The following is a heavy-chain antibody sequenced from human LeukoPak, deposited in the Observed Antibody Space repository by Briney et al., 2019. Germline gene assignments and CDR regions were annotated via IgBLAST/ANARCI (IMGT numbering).Heavy chain of an antibody. D-gene: IGHD3-10*01. CDR2: IYYSGST. J-gene: IGHJ5*02. V-gene: IGHV4-30-4*01. Sequence: SQTLSLTCTVSGGSISSGDYYWSWIRQPPGKGLEWIGYIYYSGSTYYNPSLKSRVTISVDTSKNQFSLKLSSVTAADTAVYYCARSVVRGANWFDPWGQGTLVTVSS. CDR3: ARSVVRGANWFDP. CDR1: GGSISSGDYY.